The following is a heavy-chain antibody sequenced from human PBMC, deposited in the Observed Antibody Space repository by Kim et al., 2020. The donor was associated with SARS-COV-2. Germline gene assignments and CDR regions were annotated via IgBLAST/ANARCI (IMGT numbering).Heavy chain of an antibody. D-gene: IGHD1-20*01. Sequence: GGSLRLSCAASGFTFSSYAMSWVRQAPGKGLEWVSAISGSGGSTYYADSVKGRFTISRDNSKNTLYLQMNSLRAEDTAVYYCAKDRGLNWNDHNWFDPWGQGTLVTVSS. CDR1: GFTFSSYA. J-gene: IGHJ5*02. CDR2: ISGSGGST. V-gene: IGHV3-23*01. CDR3: AKDRGLNWNDHNWFDP.